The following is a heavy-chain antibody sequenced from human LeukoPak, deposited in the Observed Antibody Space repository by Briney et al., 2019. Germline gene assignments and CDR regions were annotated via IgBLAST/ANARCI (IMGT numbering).Heavy chain of an antibody. D-gene: IGHD4-17*01. V-gene: IGHV3-9*01. CDR1: GFTFDDYA. CDR2: ISWNSGSI. CDR3: VKVAGPMTTVTTGWFDP. Sequence: PGGSLRLSCAASGFTFDDYAMHWVRQAPGKGLEWVSGISWNSGSIGYADSVKGRFTISRDNAKNSLYLQMNSLRAEDTALYYCVKVAGPMTTVTTGWFDPWGQGTLVTVSS. J-gene: IGHJ5*02.